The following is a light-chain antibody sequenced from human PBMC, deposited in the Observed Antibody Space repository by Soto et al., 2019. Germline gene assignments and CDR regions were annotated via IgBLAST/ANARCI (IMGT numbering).Light chain of an antibody. CDR1: QSVSSN. J-gene: IGKJ1*01. CDR2: GAS. CDR3: QQYNNWPPGT. Sequence: DTLKTQAPATLSIPPGESPPLSCRASQSVSSNLAWYQHKPGQAPRLLIYGASTRATGIPARFSGSGSGTEFTLTISSLQSEDFAVYYCQQYNNWPPGTFGQGTKVDIK. V-gene: IGKV3-15*01.